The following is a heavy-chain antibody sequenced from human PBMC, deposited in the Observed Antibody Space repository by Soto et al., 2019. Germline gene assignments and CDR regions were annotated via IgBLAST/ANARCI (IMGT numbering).Heavy chain of an antibody. Sequence: ASVQVSCKASGYSFTSYDINWVRQATGQGLEWMGWMNPHSGNTGYAREFQGRVTMTRNTSISTAYMELSSLRSEDTAVYFCARGRGGWERGTKFDYWGQGTLVTVSS. CDR2: MNPHSGNT. CDR1: GYSFTSYD. D-gene: IGHD1-26*01. V-gene: IGHV1-8*01. J-gene: IGHJ4*02. CDR3: ARGRGGWERGTKFDY.